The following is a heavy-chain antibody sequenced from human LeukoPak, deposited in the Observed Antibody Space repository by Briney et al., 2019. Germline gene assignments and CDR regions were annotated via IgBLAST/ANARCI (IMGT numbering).Heavy chain of an antibody. CDR2: ISTSSSYI. V-gene: IGHV3-21*01. Sequence: GGSLRLSCAASGFTFSSYSMNWVRQAPGKGLEWVSSISTSSSYIYYADSVKGRFTISRDNAKNSLYLQMNSLRAEDTAVYYCARGSEWELLSCDFWGQGTLVTVSS. CDR1: GFTFSSYS. CDR3: ARGSEWELLSCDF. D-gene: IGHD1-26*01. J-gene: IGHJ4*02.